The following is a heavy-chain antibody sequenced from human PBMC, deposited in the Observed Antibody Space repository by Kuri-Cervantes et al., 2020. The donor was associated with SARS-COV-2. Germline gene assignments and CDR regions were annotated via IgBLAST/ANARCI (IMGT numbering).Heavy chain of an antibody. D-gene: IGHD6-13*01. CDR2: IYTSGST. V-gene: IGHV4-4*07. J-gene: IGHJ3*02. CDR1: GGFISSYY. Sequence: ESLDLSCTVPGGFISSYYWSWIRQPTGKGLGWIGRIYTSGSTNYNPPLKSRVTMSVDTSKNQFSLKLSPVTAADTAVYYCSRDLRPKAAAGTRNAFDIWGQGTMVTVSS. CDR3: SRDLRPKAAAGTRNAFDI.